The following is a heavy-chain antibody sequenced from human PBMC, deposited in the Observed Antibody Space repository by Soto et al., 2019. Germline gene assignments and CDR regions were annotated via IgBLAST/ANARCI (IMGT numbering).Heavy chain of an antibody. CDR1: GYTFTSYG. D-gene: IGHD1-26*01. CDR2: ISAYNGNT. V-gene: IGHV1-18*01. J-gene: IGHJ6*02. Sequence: QVQLVQSGAEVKKPGASVKVSCKASGYTFTSYGISWVRQAPGQGLEWMGWISAYNGNTNYAQKLQGRVTMTTDTSASTAYTGVRSLRSDDTAVYYCARGELSGSYYYYYGMDVWGQGTTVTVSS. CDR3: ARGELSGSYYYYYGMDV.